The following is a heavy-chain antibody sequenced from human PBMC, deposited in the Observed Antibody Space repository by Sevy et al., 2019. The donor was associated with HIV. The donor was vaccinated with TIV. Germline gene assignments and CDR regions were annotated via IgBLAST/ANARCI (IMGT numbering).Heavy chain of an antibody. CDR2: INTHGTNT. V-gene: IGHV3-74*01. J-gene: IGHJ6*02. Sequence: GGSLRLSCAASGFTFSRYWMHWVRHAPGKGLVWVSRINTHGTNTLYADCVKDRFNISRDDAKNTVYLQMNSLRAEDTGVYYCAREGVDFWSGPVDFDYGMDVWGQGTTVTVSS. CDR3: AREGVDFWSGPVDFDYGMDV. CDR1: GFTFSRYW. D-gene: IGHD3-3*01.